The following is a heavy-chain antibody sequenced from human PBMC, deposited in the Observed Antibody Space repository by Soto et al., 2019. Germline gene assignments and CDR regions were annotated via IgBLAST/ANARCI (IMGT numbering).Heavy chain of an antibody. Sequence: QVQLVQSGPEVKKPGSSVKVSCKTSGGTLSSFITYPINWVRQAPGQGPEWMGGIVPNVGTVNYAQRFQGRVTISADKATGTPYMELNNLSTEHTALYYCSRRDTSGFLRYLDTWGHGTLVTVS. CDR1: GGTLSSFITYP. CDR2: IVPNVGTV. D-gene: IGHD3-3*01. V-gene: IGHV1-69*06. CDR3: SRRDTSGFLRYLDT. J-gene: IGHJ4*03.